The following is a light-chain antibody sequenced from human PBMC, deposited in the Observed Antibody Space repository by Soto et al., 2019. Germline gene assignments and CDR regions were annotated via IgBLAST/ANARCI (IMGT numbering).Light chain of an antibody. Sequence: EIVMTQSPATLSVSPGERVTLSCRASQSVNTKLAWYQQKPGQAPRLLMYDASNRATGIPARFSGSGSGTEVTLTISSLQSEDFAVYYCQQSNNWPPLTFGGGTKVEIK. CDR1: QSVNTK. CDR3: QQSNNWPPLT. CDR2: DAS. J-gene: IGKJ4*01. V-gene: IGKV3-15*01.